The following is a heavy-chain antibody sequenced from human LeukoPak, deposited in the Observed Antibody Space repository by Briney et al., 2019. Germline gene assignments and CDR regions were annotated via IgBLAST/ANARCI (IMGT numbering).Heavy chain of an antibody. V-gene: IGHV1-2*02. CDR3: AREQTYYYGSGSYYNGFYFDY. CDR1: GYTFTGYY. Sequence: ASVKVSCKTSGYTFTGYYMHWVRQAPGQGLEWMGWINPNSGGTNYAQKFQDRVSMIRDTSISTAYMELSRLRSDDTAVYYCAREQTYYYGSGSYYNGFYFDYWGQGTLVTVSS. D-gene: IGHD3-10*01. J-gene: IGHJ4*02. CDR2: INPNSGGT.